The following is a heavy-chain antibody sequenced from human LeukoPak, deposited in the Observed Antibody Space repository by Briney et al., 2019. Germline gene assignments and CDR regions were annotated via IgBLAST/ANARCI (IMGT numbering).Heavy chain of an antibody. D-gene: IGHD3-3*01. V-gene: IGHV4-30-2*05. CDR1: GGSISSGGYS. CDR3: ARVSLPREYYDFWSGSYYFDY. CDR2: IYHSGST. Sequence: PSETLSLTCAVSGGSISSGGYSWSWIRQPPGKGLEWIGYIYHSGSTYYNPSLKSRVTISVDTSKNQFSLKLSSVTAADTAVYYCARVSLPREYYDFWSGSYYFDYWGQGTLVTVSS. J-gene: IGHJ4*02.